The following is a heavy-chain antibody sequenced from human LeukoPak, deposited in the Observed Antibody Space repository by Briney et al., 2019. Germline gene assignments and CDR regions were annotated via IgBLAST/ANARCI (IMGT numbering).Heavy chain of an antibody. D-gene: IGHD2-15*01. CDR3: AKPSSAATPGY. J-gene: IGHJ4*02. CDR2: ISASGGST. CDR1: GFTVSSKY. V-gene: IGHV3-23*01. Sequence: PGGSLRLSCAASGFTVSSKYMSWVRQTPGKGLEWVSGISASGGSTYYADAVKGRFTISKDNSKSTLFLQMNSLRADDTAVYYCAKPSSAATPGYWGQGTLVTVSS.